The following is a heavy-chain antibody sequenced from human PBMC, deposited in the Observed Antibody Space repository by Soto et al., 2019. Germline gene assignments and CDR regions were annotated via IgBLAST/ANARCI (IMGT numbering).Heavy chain of an antibody. CDR2: ISYDGSNK. D-gene: IGHD2-2*02. CDR1: GFPFSSYA. CDR3: AKTYCISTSCYNYYYGMDV. V-gene: IGHV3-30-3*02. Sequence: GGSMRLSCAASGFPFSSYAMHWVRPAPGKGLEWVAVISYDGSNKYYADSVKGRFTISRDNSKNTLYLQMNSLRAEDTAVYYCAKTYCISTSCYNYYYGMDVWGQGTTVTVSS. J-gene: IGHJ6*02.